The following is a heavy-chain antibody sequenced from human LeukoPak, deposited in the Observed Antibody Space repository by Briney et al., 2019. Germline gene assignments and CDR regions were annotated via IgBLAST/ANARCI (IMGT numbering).Heavy chain of an antibody. J-gene: IGHJ3*02. D-gene: IGHD2-2*01. V-gene: IGHV1-69*13. Sequence: ASVKVSCKASGYTFTSYDINWVRQAPGQGLEWMGGIIPIFGTANYAQKFQGRVTITADESTSTAYMELSSLRSEDTAVYYCAREGVYCSSTSCRASGAFDIWGQGTMVTVSS. CDR3: AREGVYCSSTSCRASGAFDI. CDR1: GYTFTSYD. CDR2: IIPIFGTA.